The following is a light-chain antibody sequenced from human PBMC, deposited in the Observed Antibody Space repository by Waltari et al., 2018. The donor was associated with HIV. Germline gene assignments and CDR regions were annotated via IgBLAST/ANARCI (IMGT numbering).Light chain of an antibody. V-gene: IGLV2-23*02. CDR2: EVS. Sequence: QSALTQPAYVSGSPGQSITISCTGTSSDLGSYDLVSWYQQHPGKAPKVMIYEVSKRPSGVSNRFSGSKSGNTASLIISGLQAEDEADYYCCSYASGSTFVFGTGTKVTVL. CDR3: CSYASGSTFV. J-gene: IGLJ1*01. CDR1: SSDLGSYDL.